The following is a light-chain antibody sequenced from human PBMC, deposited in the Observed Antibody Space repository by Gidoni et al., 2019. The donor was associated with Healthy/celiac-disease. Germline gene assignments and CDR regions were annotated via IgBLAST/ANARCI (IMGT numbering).Light chain of an antibody. CDR2: DAS. J-gene: IGKJ4*01. V-gene: IGKV1-33*01. CDR1: QDISNY. CDR3: QQYDNLFPSSGLGLT. Sequence: DIQMTQSPSSLSASVGDRVTITCQASQDISNYLNWYQQKPGKAPKLLIYDASNLETGVPSRFSGSGSGTDFTFTISSLQPEDIATYYCQQYDNLFPSSGLGLTFGGGTKVEIK.